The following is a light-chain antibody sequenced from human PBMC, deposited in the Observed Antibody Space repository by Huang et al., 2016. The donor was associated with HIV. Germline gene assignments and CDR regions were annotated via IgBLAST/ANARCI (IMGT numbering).Light chain of an antibody. CDR2: DAS. Sequence: EIVLTQSPATLSLSPGERATLSCRASQSVRNYLAWYQQKPGQAPRLLIYDASNRATGTPARFSGSVCGTDFTLTISSLEPEDFAVYYCQQRSDWPPWTFGQGTKVEIK. V-gene: IGKV3-11*01. J-gene: IGKJ1*01. CDR3: QQRSDWPPWT. CDR1: QSVRNY.